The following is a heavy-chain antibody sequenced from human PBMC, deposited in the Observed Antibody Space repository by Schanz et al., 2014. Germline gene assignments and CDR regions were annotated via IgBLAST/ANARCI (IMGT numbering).Heavy chain of an antibody. Sequence: VQLLESGGGLVQPGGSLRLSCAASGFTFSSYAMHWVRQAPCKGLEWVALISNDGSIKYYADSVEGRFTISRDNSRNTLYLQMNSLRTEDTAVYYCASPSGYSDYGTYFDFWGQGTLVTVSS. CDR3: ASPSGYSDYGTYFDF. D-gene: IGHD5-12*01. V-gene: IGHV3-30-3*01. CDR2: ISNDGSIK. CDR1: GFTFSSYA. J-gene: IGHJ4*02.